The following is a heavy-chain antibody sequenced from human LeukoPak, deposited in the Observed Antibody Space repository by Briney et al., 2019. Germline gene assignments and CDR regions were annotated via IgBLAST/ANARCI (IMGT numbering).Heavy chain of an antibody. J-gene: IGHJ4*02. Sequence: SVTVSFKASGGTFIIYAISWVRQAPGQGLEWMGRIIPIFGIANYSQKFQGRVTITADKSTSTAYMELSSLRSEDTAVYYCARDYERDRYYLGYWGQGTLVTVSS. V-gene: IGHV1-69*04. CDR3: ARDYERDRYYLGY. CDR1: GGTFIIYA. D-gene: IGHD5-24*01. CDR2: IIPIFGIA.